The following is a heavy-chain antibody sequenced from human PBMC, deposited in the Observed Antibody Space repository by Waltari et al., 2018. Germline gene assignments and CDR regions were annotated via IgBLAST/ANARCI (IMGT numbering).Heavy chain of an antibody. D-gene: IGHD1-26*01. V-gene: IGHV1-69*12. CDR2: IIPIYGTP. CDR1: GGPFGPYA. J-gene: IGHJ3*01. Sequence: QVHLVQSGAEVRKPGSSVKVPCEASGGPFGPYAISWVRQAPGQGLEWMGGIIPIYGTPNYAQKFQGRVNVAADELTTTAYMELSSLRSDDTAVYYCAKRIVGGPFDVWGQGTMVTVSS. CDR3: AKRIVGGPFDV.